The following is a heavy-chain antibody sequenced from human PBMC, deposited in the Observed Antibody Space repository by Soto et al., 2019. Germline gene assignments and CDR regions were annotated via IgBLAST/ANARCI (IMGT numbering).Heavy chain of an antibody. D-gene: IGHD6-13*01. Sequence: VKVSCKASGYTFTNYYIHWVRQAPGQGLEWMGWINPNSGGTNYAQKFQGWVTMTRDTSISTAYMELSRLRSDDTAVYYCARDLEYSSSWSGMEVWGQGTTVTVSS. CDR1: GYTFTNYY. J-gene: IGHJ6*02. CDR2: INPNSGGT. V-gene: IGHV1-2*04. CDR3: ARDLEYSSSWSGMEV.